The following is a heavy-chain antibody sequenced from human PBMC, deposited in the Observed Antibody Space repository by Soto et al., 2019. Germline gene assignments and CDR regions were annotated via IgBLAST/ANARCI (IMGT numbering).Heavy chain of an antibody. CDR2: IIPIFGSP. J-gene: IGHJ6*02. V-gene: IGHV1-69*01. CDR1: GGTLRRHA. D-gene: IGHD4-4*01. Sequence: QVQLVQSGAEVKKPGSSVRVSCKASGGTLRRHAINLVRQAPGQGLEWTGGIIPIFGSPYYAQKFQGRVTITADESSITAYMELSSLRSEDTAVYYCAGTVEIPDSHGMDVWGQGTTVTVSS. CDR3: AGTVEIPDSHGMDV.